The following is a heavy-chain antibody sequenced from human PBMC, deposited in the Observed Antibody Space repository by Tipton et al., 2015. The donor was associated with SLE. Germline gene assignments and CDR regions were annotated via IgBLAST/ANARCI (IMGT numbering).Heavy chain of an antibody. J-gene: IGHJ2*01. CDR3: AREFLNPVTTVHYYFDL. CDR1: GGSISSYY. V-gene: IGHV4-4*07. Sequence: TLSLTCTVSGGSISSYYWSWSRQPAGGGREWIGRIYTNENTNYNPSLKSRVTMSVDTAKNHFSLKLISVTAADTAVYYCAREFLNPVTTVHYYFDLWGRGTLVTVSS. D-gene: IGHD4-11*01. CDR2: IYTNENT.